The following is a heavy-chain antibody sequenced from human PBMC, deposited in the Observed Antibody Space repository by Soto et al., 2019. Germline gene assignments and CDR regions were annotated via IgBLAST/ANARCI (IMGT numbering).Heavy chain of an antibody. CDR2: IIPIFGTA. J-gene: IGHJ4*02. CDR1: GGTFSSYA. Sequence: SVKVSCKASGGTFSSYAISWVRQAPGQGLEWMGGIIPIFGTANYAQKFQGRVTITADESASTAYMELSSLRSEDTAMYYCARLSSGWYGDFDYWGQGTLVTVSS. CDR3: ARLSSGWYGDFDY. V-gene: IGHV1-69*13. D-gene: IGHD6-19*01.